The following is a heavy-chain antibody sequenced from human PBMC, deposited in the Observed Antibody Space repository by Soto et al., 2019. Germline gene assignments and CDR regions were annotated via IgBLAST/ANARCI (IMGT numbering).Heavy chain of an antibody. J-gene: IGHJ5*02. CDR2: IIPIFGTA. V-gene: IGHV1-69*01. CDR3: ASSFRYYYDSSGPGA. Sequence: QVQLVQSGAEVKKPGSSVKVACKASGGTFSSYAISWVRQAPGQGLEWMGGIIPIFGTANYAQKFQGRVTITADESTSTAYMELSSLRSEDTAVYYCASSFRYYYDSSGPGAWGQGTLVTVSS. D-gene: IGHD3-22*01. CDR1: GGTFSSYA.